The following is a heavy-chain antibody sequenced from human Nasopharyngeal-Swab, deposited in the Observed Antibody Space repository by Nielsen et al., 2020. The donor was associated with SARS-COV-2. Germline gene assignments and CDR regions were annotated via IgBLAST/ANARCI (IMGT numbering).Heavy chain of an antibody. V-gene: IGHV3-21*01. Sequence: GESLKISCAASGFTFSSHSTNWVRQAPGKGLEWVSHISYNSGHINYAESVKGRFTISRDNARKSLYLQMDSLRAEDTAVYYCAKDLDCSGGSCYYYGMDVWGQGTTVTVSS. CDR2: ISYNSGHI. J-gene: IGHJ6*02. CDR1: GFTFSSHS. CDR3: AKDLDCSGGSCYYYGMDV. D-gene: IGHD2-15*01.